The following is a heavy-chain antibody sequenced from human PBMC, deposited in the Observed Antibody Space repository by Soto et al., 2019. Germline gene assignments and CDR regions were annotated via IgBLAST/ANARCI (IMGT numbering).Heavy chain of an antibody. J-gene: IGHJ3*01. CDR1: GFTFSNAW. CDR3: TTAFGIVVVITTVLG. Sequence: GGSLRLSCAASGFTFSNAWMNWVRQAPGKGLEWVGRIKSKTDGGTTDYAAPVKGRFTISRDDSKNTLYLQMNSLKTEGTAVYYCTTAFGIVVVITTVLGWGQGTMVTVS. V-gene: IGHV3-15*07. D-gene: IGHD3-22*01. CDR2: IKSKTDGGTT.